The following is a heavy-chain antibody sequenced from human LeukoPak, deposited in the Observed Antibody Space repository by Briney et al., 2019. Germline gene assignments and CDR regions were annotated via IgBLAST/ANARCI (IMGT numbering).Heavy chain of an antibody. CDR1: GGSISSSSYY. CDR3: AREVIAAPNWFDP. CDR2: IYYSGNT. J-gene: IGHJ5*02. V-gene: IGHV4-39*07. D-gene: IGHD6-6*01. Sequence: SETLSLTCTVSGGSISSSSYYWGWIRQPPGKGLEWIGSIYYSGNTYYNPSLKSRVTISVDTSKNQFSLKLSSVTAADTAVYYCAREVIAAPNWFDPWGQGTLVTVSS.